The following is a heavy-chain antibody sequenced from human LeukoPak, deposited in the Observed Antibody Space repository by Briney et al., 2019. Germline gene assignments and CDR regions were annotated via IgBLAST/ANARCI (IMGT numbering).Heavy chain of an antibody. CDR1: GFTFSSYA. Sequence: GGSLRLPCAASGFTFSSYAMSWVRQAPGKGLEWVSAISGSGGSTYYADSVKGRFTISRDNSKNTLYLQMNSLRAEDTAVYYCAKIDYGDRWALDYWGQGTLVTVSS. CDR2: ISGSGGST. D-gene: IGHD4-17*01. V-gene: IGHV3-23*01. J-gene: IGHJ4*02. CDR3: AKIDYGDRWALDY.